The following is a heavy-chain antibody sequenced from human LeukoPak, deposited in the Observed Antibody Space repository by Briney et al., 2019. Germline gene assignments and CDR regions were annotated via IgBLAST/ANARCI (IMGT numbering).Heavy chain of an antibody. J-gene: IGHJ4*02. D-gene: IGHD6-13*01. CDR3: ARGAATGPTLGLDY. V-gene: IGHV3-53*01. CDR1: GFTVSSNY. Sequence: GGSLRLSCVASGFTVSSNYMTWVRQAPGKGLEWVSVIYTGGTPYYADSVEGRFTISRDTSKNTVYLQMNSLRVEDTAVYFCARGAATGPTLGLDYWGQGTLVTVSS. CDR2: IYTGGTP.